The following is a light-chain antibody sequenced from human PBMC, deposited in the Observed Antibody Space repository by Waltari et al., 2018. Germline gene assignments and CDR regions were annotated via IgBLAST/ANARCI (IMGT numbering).Light chain of an antibody. J-gene: IGLJ2*01. CDR3: AAWDDSLNGLV. Sequence: QSVLTQPPSASGTPGQRVTISCSGSSSNIGSNTVNWYQQLPGTAPKLLIYSNNQRPSGVPDRFSGSKCGTSASLAISGLQSEDEAEYYCAAWDDSLNGLVFGGGTKLTVL. V-gene: IGLV1-44*01. CDR1: SSNIGSNT. CDR2: SNN.